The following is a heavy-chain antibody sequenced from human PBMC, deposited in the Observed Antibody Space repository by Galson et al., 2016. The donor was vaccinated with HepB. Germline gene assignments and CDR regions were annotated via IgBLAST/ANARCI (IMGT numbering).Heavy chain of an antibody. CDR3: ARLLGEYSYGLDL. V-gene: IGHV5-51*01. CDR1: GYNFSNYW. CDR2: TYPTDSDT. J-gene: IGHJ2*01. Sequence: SGAEVKKPGESLKISCQGSGYNFSNYWIGWVRQMPGKGLEWMGITYPTDSDTRYTEAFEGQVTISVDTSLSTAYLQWSSLKAADTAIYYCARLLGEYSYGLDLWGRGTLVIVSS. D-gene: IGHD5-18*01.